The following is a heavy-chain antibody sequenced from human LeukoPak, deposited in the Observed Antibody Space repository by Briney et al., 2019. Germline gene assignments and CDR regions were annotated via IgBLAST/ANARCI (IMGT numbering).Heavy chain of an antibody. V-gene: IGHV5-51*01. J-gene: IGHJ4*02. Sequence: GESLKTSCKGSGYRFTSYWIGWVRQMPGEGLEWMAIIYPGDSDTRYSPSFQGQVTISADKSISTAYLQWSSLKASDAAMYYCARRGVYATSPFDYWGQGTLVTVSS. D-gene: IGHD2-8*01. CDR3: ARRGVYATSPFDY. CDR1: GYRFTSYW. CDR2: IYPGDSDT.